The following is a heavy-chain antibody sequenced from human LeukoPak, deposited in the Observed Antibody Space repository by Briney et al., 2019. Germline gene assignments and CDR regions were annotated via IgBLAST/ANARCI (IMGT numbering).Heavy chain of an antibody. D-gene: IGHD5-18*01. V-gene: IGHV1-8*03. CDR3: AREVVGYSYGSNWFDP. CDR2: MNPNSGNT. J-gene: IGHJ5*02. CDR1: GYTFTSYD. Sequence: ASVKVSCKASGYTFTSYDINWVRQATGQGLEWMGWMNPNSGNTGYAQKFQGRVTITRNTSISTAYMELSSLRSEDTAVYYCAREVVGYSYGSNWFDPWGQGTLVTVSS.